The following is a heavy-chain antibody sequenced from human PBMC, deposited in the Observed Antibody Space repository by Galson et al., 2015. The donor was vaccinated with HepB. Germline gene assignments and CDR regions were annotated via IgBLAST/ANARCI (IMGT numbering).Heavy chain of an antibody. Sequence: ASGFTFAWMSWVRQAPGQGLEWVGRIKSINDGGTTDYAPPVKGRFTISRDDSKNTLYLQMNSLKTEDTAVYYCVIDLSTTVIINSNFHSWGQGTLVTVSS. CDR2: IKSINDGGTT. V-gene: IGHV3-15*01. D-gene: IGHD3-9*01. CDR1: GFTFAW. J-gene: IGHJ4*02. CDR3: VIDLSTTVIINSNFHS.